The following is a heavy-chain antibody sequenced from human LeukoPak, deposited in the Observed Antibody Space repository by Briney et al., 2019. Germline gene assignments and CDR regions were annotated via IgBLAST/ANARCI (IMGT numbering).Heavy chain of an antibody. CDR3: AREVVAATGFDY. V-gene: IGHV1-2*02. CDR2: INPNSGGT. D-gene: IGHD2-15*01. Sequence: ASVKVSCKASGYTFTGYYMHWVRQAPGQGLEWMGWINPNSGGTNYAQKFQGRVTMTRDTSISTAYMELSRLRSDDTAVYYCAREVVAATGFDYWGQGPLVTVSS. CDR1: GYTFTGYY. J-gene: IGHJ4*02.